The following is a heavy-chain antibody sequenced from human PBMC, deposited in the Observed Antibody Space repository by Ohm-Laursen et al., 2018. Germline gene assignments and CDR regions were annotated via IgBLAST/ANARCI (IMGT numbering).Heavy chain of an antibody. CDR3: AREGNTMIVVQQIMYYYGMDV. Sequence: SLRLSCAASGFTFSSYEMNWVRQAPGKGLEWVSYISSSGSTIYYADSVKGRFTISRDNAKNSLYLQMNSLRAEDTAVYYCAREGNTMIVVQQIMYYYGMDVWGQGTTVTVSS. V-gene: IGHV3-48*03. CDR2: ISSSGSTI. D-gene: IGHD3-22*01. CDR1: GFTFSSYE. J-gene: IGHJ6*02.